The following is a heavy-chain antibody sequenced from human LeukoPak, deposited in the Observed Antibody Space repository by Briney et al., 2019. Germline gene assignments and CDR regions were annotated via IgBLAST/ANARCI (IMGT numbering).Heavy chain of an antibody. CDR1: GYTHTSYA. CDR2: ISAGNGNT. CDR3: ARDSGSGNNDY. J-gene: IGHJ4*02. V-gene: IGHV1-3*01. D-gene: IGHD1-26*01. Sequence: GASVKVSCKASGYTHTSYAIHWVRQAPGQRLEWMGWISAGNGNTKYSQNFQGRVTFISNTSATTAFMELSSLRSEDAAVYYCARDSGSGNNDYWGQGTLVTVSS.